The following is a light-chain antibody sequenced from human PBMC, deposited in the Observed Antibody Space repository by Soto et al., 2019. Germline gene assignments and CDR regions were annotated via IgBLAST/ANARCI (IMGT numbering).Light chain of an antibody. CDR2: GVT. Sequence: QSALTQPASVSGSPGQSITISCTGTSSDVGTYNYVSWYQQHPGKAPKLIIYGVTNRPSGIPDRFSGSKSGTSATLGITGLHTGDEADYYCGTWDTRLSVGVFGTGTKVTVL. V-gene: IGLV2-14*01. J-gene: IGLJ1*01. CDR1: SSDVGTYNY. CDR3: GTWDTRLSVGV.